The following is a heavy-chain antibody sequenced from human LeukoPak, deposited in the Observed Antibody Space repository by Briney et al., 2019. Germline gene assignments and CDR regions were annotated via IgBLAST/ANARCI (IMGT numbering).Heavy chain of an antibody. CDR3: ARSGKWEPYDY. CDR1: GFTFRNYW. Sequence: GESLRLSCAASGFTFRNYWMTWVRQAPGKGREWVANIKQDGSEKYYVDPVKGRFTISRDNAKNSLFLQMNSLRAEDTAVYYCARSGKWEPYDYWGQGTLVTVSS. D-gene: IGHD1-26*01. J-gene: IGHJ4*02. CDR2: IKQDGSEK. V-gene: IGHV3-7*01.